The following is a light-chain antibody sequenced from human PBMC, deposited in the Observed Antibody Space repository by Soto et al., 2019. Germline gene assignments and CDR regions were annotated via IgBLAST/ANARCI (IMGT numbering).Light chain of an antibody. CDR2: DVS. CDR1: SSDVGGYNY. Sequence: QSALTQPASVSGSPGQSITISCTGTSSDVGGYNYVSWYQQHPGKAPKLMISDVSNRPSGVSNRFSGSKSGNTASLTISGLQAEDEADYYCSSYTSSSTEVVFGGGTKLTVL. J-gene: IGLJ2*01. CDR3: SSYTSSSTEVV. V-gene: IGLV2-14*01.